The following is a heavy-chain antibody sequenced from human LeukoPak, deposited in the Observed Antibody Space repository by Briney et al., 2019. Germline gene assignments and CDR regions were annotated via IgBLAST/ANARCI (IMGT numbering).Heavy chain of an antibody. J-gene: IGHJ6*02. V-gene: IGHV4-34*01. CDR3: ARGPRRFLEWLSHYVSMDV. CDR2: INHSGST. CDR1: GGSFSGYY. D-gene: IGHD3-3*01. Sequence: PSETLSLTCAVYGGSFSGYYWSWIRQPPGKGLEWIGEINHSGSTNYNPSLKSRVTISVDTSKNQFSLKLSSVTAADTAVYYCARGPRRFLEWLSHYVSMDVWAKGPRSPSP.